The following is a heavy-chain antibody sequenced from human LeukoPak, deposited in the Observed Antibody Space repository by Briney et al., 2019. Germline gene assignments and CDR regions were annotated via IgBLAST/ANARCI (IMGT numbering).Heavy chain of an antibody. J-gene: IGHJ4*02. Sequence: GGSLRLSCAASGFTFSSYSMNWVRQAPGKGLEYVSAISSNGGSTYYANSVKGRFTISRDNSKNTLYLQMGSLRAEDMAVYYCARDRSNYYDALDYWGQGTLVTVSS. CDR1: GFTFSSYS. V-gene: IGHV3-64*01. CDR2: ISSNGGST. D-gene: IGHD3-22*01. CDR3: ARDRSNYYDALDY.